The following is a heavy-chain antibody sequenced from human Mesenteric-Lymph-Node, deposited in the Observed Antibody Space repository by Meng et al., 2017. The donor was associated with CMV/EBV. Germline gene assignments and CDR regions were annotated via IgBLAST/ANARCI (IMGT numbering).Heavy chain of an antibody. CDR2: IYHSGST. CDR3: ARVRGSSVVDY. Sequence: SETLSLTCTVSGGAIDSSSYYWGWIRQPPGKGLEWIGSIYHSGSTNYNPSLKSRVTMSVDTSKNQFSLNLRSVTAADTAMYYCARVRGSSVVDYWGQGTLVTVSS. J-gene: IGHJ4*01. D-gene: IGHD6-6*01. CDR1: GGAIDSSSYY. V-gene: IGHV4-61*05.